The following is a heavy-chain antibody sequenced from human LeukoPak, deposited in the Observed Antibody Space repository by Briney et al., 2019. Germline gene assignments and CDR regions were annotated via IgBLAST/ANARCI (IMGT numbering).Heavy chain of an antibody. V-gene: IGHV4-34*01. CDR3: ARGRDTSKLYVEGDFDH. CDR2: IGHSGGT. CDR1: GGSFSGFY. D-gene: IGHD2-2*01. Sequence: SETLSLTCAVSGGSFSGFYWTWIRQPPGKGLEWIGEIGHSGGTNYNPSLVTRVTISLDASKTQFSLELSSGNAADTAVYYCARGRDTSKLYVEGDFDHWGQGTLVTVSS. J-gene: IGHJ4*02.